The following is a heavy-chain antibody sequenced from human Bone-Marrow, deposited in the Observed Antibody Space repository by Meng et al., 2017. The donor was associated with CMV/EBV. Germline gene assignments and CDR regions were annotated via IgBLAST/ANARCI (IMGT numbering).Heavy chain of an antibody. V-gene: IGHV1-2*02. CDR2: INPNSGGT. D-gene: IGHD1-26*01. Sequence: ASVKVSCKASGYTFTGYYMHWVRQAPGQGLEWMGWINPNSGGTNYAQKFQGRVTMTRDTSISTAYMELSRLRSDDTAVYYCARVGVGAPAGYEYYFAYWGQGTLVTVSS. J-gene: IGHJ4*02. CDR3: ARVGVGAPAGYEYYFAY. CDR1: GYTFTGYY.